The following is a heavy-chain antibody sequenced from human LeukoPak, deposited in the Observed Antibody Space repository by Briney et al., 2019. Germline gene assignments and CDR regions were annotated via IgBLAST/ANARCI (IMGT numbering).Heavy chain of an antibody. Sequence: GESLKISCKGSGYSFTSYWIGWVRQMPGKGLEWMGIYPGDSDSRYSPSFQGQVTISADKSISTTYLQWSSLKASDTAMYYCARLLANWYFDLWGRGTLVTVSS. CDR1: GYSFTSYW. V-gene: IGHV5-51*01. J-gene: IGHJ2*01. CDR3: ARLLANWYFDL. CDR2: YPGDSDS.